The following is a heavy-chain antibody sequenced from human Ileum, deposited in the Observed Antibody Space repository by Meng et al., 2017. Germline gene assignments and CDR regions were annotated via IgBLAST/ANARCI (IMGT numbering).Heavy chain of an antibody. CDR1: GGTFSSYA. CDR2: IIPICGTA. Sequence: SVKVSCKASGGTFSSYAISWVRQAPGQGLEWMGGIIPICGTANYAQKFQGRVTITADESTSTAYMELSSLRSEDTAVYYCSRAGTMRDYGDYGLFDYWGQGTLVTVSS. J-gene: IGHJ4*02. CDR3: SRAGTMRDYGDYGLFDY. V-gene: IGHV1-69*13. D-gene: IGHD4-17*01.